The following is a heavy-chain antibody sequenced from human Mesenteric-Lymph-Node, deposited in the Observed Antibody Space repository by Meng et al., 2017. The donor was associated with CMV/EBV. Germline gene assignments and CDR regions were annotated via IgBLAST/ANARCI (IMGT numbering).Heavy chain of an antibody. CDR1: GGSFSGYY. CDR3: RTLNWFDP. J-gene: IGHJ5*02. V-gene: IGHV4-34*01. Sequence: SETLSLTCAVYGGSFSGYYWSWIRQPPGKGLEWIGEINHSGNTNYNPSLRSRVTISVDTSKTQFSLKMTSVTAADTAVYYCRTLNWFDPWGQGTLVTVSS. CDR2: INHSGNT.